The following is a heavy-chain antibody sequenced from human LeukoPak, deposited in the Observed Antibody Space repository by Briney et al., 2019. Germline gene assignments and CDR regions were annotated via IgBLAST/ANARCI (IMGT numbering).Heavy chain of an antibody. D-gene: IGHD1-26*01. J-gene: IGHJ3*02. V-gene: IGHV3-48*02. CDR1: GFTFSNYN. CDR2: IGSSSSPI. Sequence: GGSLRLSCAASGFTFSNYNINWVRQAPGKGLEWVSFIGSSSSPIYYADSVKGRFTVSRDNAKNSLYLHLNSLRDEDSAVYYCARDPRPYSGSGLHFDIWGQGTLVTVSS. CDR3: ARDPRPYSGSGLHFDI.